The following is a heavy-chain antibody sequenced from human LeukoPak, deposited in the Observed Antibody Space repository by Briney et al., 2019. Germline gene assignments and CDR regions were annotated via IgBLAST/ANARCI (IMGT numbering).Heavy chain of an antibody. CDR3: AREFAGSASGAGY. J-gene: IGHJ4*02. D-gene: IGHD1-26*01. CDR1: GFTFSSYS. V-gene: IGHV3-21*01. Sequence: PGGSLRLSCAASGFTFSSYSTNWVRQAPGKGLEWVSSMSVSSGLIYYAGSVKGRFTISRDNAKSSLYLQMNRLRVEDTAVYYCAREFAGSASGAGYWGQGTLVTASS. CDR2: MSVSSGLI.